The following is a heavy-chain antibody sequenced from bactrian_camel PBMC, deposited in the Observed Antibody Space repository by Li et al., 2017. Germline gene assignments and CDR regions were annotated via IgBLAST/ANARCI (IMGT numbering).Heavy chain of an antibody. CDR1: GFAFSSSW. J-gene: IGHJ4*01. Sequence: QLVESGGGLVQPGGSLRLSCAASGFAFSSSWMTWVRQAPGKGLEWVSSIYSDDSNTHYAPFVKGRFTISRDNNKNMVYLQLNSLKIDDTAMYYCANLDGHYWGQGTQVTVS. CDR3: ANLDGHY. CDR2: IYSDDSNT. V-gene: IGHV3S6*01.